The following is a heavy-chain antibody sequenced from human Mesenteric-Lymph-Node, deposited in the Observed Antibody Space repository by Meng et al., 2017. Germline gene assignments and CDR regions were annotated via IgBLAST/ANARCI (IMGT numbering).Heavy chain of an antibody. J-gene: IGHJ4*02. Sequence: QVQPGQSGAEVKKPGASVKISCKASGYTFTTFCITWVRQAPGQGLEWMGWINAHNGNINYAQKFLGRVTMTTDTSTSTVYMELRSLRSDDTAVYYCARVGDSSGYYYVINYWGQGTLVTVSS. D-gene: IGHD3-22*01. CDR3: ARVGDSSGYYYVINY. CDR1: GYTFTTFC. V-gene: IGHV1-18*01. CDR2: INAHNGNI.